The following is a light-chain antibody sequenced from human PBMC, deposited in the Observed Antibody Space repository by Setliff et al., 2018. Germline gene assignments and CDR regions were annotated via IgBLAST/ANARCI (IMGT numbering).Light chain of an antibody. CDR3: QSYDNSLSGSGL. V-gene: IGLV2-8*01. Sequence: QSVLTQPPSASGSPGQSVTISCTGTSSDVGTYKLVSWFQQHPGKGPKLVIYEVNRRPSGVPDRFSGSKSGTSASLAITGLQAEDEADYYCQSYDNSLSGSGLFGTGTKVTVL. CDR2: EVN. CDR1: SSDVGTYKL. J-gene: IGLJ1*01.